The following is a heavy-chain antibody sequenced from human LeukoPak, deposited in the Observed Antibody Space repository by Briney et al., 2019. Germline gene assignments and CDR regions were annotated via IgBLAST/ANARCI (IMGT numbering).Heavy chain of an antibody. CDR2: INPNSGGT. CDR3: ASLGSMITFGGVITLLDY. J-gene: IGHJ4*02. Sequence: ASVKVSCKASGYTFTRYYMHWVRQAPGHGLEWMGWINPNSGGTDYAQKFQGRVTMTTDTSIRTAYMELSRLRSDDTAVYYCASLGSMITFGGVITLLDYWGQGTLVTVSS. D-gene: IGHD3-16*01. V-gene: IGHV1-2*02. CDR1: GYTFTRYY.